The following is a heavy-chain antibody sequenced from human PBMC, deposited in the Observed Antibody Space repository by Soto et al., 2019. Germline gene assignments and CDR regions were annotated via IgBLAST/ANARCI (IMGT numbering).Heavy chain of an antibody. CDR3: ARLIPPGAFDI. J-gene: IGHJ3*02. D-gene: IGHD3-16*01. CDR1: GYTFTSYS. Sequence: ASVKVSCKASGYTFTSYSISWVRQAPGQRLEWMGWINAGNGNTKYSQKFQGRVTITRDTSASTAYMELNSLRAEDTAVYYCARLIPPGAFDIWGQGTMVTVSS. V-gene: IGHV1-3*01. CDR2: INAGNGNT.